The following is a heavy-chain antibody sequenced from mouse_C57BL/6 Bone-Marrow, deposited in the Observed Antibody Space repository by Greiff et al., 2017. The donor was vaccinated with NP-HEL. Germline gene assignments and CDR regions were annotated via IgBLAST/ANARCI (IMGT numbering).Heavy chain of an antibody. CDR1: GFTFSSYA. CDR2: ISDGGSYT. D-gene: IGHD3-3*01. V-gene: IGHV5-4*01. J-gene: IGHJ2*01. Sequence: EVHLVESGGGLVKPGGSLKLSCAASGFTFSSYAMSWVRQTPEKRLEWVAPISDGGSYTYYPDNVKGRFTISRDNAKNNLYLQMSHLKSEDTAMYYGARDLAGLDDWGQGTTLTVAS. CDR3: ARDLAGLDD.